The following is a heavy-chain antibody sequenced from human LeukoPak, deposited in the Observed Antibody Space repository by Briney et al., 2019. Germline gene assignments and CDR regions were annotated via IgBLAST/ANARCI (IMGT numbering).Heavy chain of an antibody. CDR3: TRVYGDGYNLPFDY. V-gene: IGHV3-73*01. Sequence: GGSLRLSCAASGFTFSGSAMHWVRQASGKGLEWVGRIRSKANSYATAYAASVKGRFTISRDDSKNTAYLQMNSLKTEDTAVYYCTRVYGDGYNLPFDYWGQGTLVTVSS. CDR2: IRSKANSYAT. D-gene: IGHD5-24*01. J-gene: IGHJ4*02. CDR1: GFTFSGSA.